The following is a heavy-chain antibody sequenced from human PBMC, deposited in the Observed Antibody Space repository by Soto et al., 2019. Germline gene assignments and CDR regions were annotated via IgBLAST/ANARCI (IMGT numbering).Heavy chain of an antibody. Sequence: ASVKVSCKASGYTFTSYYMHWVRQAPGQGLAWMGIINPSGGSTSYAQKFQGRVTMTRDTSTSTVYMELSSLRSEDTAVSYCARGRIMITFGGVIGRGGAFDIWGQGTRGTVSS. D-gene: IGHD3-16*02. CDR2: INPSGGST. J-gene: IGHJ3*02. CDR1: GYTFTSYY. CDR3: ARGRIMITFGGVIGRGGAFDI. V-gene: IGHV1-46*01.